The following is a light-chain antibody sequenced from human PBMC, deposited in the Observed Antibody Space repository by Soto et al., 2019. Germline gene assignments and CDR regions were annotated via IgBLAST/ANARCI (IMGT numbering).Light chain of an antibody. CDR2: AAS. Sequence: DIQMTQSPSSLSASVGDRVTITCRASQSISSYLNWYQQKPGTAPKLLIYAASTLQSGVPSRFSGSASGTAFTLTISSRQPEDFATYYCQQSYTTLRTFGQGTQVEIK. CDR1: QSISSY. CDR3: QQSYTTLRT. V-gene: IGKV1-39*01. J-gene: IGKJ1*01.